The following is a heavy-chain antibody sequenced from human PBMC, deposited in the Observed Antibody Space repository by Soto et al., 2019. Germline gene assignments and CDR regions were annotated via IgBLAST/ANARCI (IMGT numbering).Heavy chain of an antibody. D-gene: IGHD2-2*01. CDR3: ARPHPDIVVVPAAMREQLVPTYFDY. CDR1: GGSISSSSYY. Sequence: SETLSLTCTVSGGSISSSSYYWGWIRQPPGKGLEWIGSIYYSGSTYYNPSLKSRVPISVDTSKNQFSLKLSSVTAADTAVYYCARPHPDIVVVPAAMREQLVPTYFDYWGQGTLVTVSS. CDR2: IYYSGST. J-gene: IGHJ4*02. V-gene: IGHV4-39*01.